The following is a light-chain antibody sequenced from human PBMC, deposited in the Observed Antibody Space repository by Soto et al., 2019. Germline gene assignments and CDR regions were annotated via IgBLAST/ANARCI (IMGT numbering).Light chain of an antibody. J-gene: IGKJ1*01. V-gene: IGKV1-39*01. CDR2: AAS. CDR3: QKSYSTPRT. CDR1: QSISSY. Sequence: DIQMTQSPSSLSASGGDRVTITCRASQSISSYLNWYQQKPVKAPKLLIYAASSLQSGVPSRFSGSGSGTDFTLTISRLQNEDFATYYWQKSYSTPRTFGQVTKVDIK.